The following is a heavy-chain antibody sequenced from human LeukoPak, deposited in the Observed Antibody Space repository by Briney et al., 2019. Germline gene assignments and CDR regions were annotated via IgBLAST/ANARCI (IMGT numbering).Heavy chain of an antibody. CDR3: ASLEYDFWSGYPKSEAFDI. CDR2: IYYSGST. J-gene: IGHJ3*02. D-gene: IGHD3-3*01. Sequence: PSETLSLTCTVSGGSVSSGSSYWGWIRQPPGKGLEWLGYIYYSGSTNYNPSLKSRVTISVDTSKNQFFLKLSSVTAADTAVYYCASLEYDFWSGYPKSEAFDIWGQGTMVTVSS. CDR1: GGSVSSGSSY. V-gene: IGHV4-61*01.